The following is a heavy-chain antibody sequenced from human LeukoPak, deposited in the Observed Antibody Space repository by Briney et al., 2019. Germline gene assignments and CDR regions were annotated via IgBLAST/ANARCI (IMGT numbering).Heavy chain of an antibody. Sequence: GASVKVSCKASGGTFSSYTINWVRQATGQGLEWMGWMNPNSGNTGYAQKFQGRVTMTRNTSISTAYMELSSLRSEDTAVYYCARYSGWNDAFDIWGQGTMVTVSS. CDR2: MNPNSGNT. CDR1: GGTFSSYT. CDR3: ARYSGWNDAFDI. D-gene: IGHD6-19*01. J-gene: IGHJ3*02. V-gene: IGHV1-8*02.